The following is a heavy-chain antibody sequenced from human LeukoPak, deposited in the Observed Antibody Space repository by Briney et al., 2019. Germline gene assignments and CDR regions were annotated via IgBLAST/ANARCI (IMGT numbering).Heavy chain of an antibody. CDR1: GFTFSGYW. CDR3: YGADAAH. CDR2: TNTDGSST. V-gene: IGHV3-74*03. J-gene: IGHJ1*01. Sequence: GGSLRLTCAASGFTFSGYWMPAVRQAPGKGLVWVSGTNTDGSSTMYADSVKGRFTIARDNAKNTLYLQMNSLRAEDTAVYYRYGADAAHWGQGTLVTVSS. D-gene: IGHD4-17*01.